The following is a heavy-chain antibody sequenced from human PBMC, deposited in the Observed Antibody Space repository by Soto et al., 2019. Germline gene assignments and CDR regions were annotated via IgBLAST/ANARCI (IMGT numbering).Heavy chain of an antibody. V-gene: IGHV4-39*01. Sequence: QLQLQESGPGLVKPSETLSLTCTVSGGSISSSSYYWGWIRQPPGKGLEWIGSIYYSGSTYYNPSLKSLVTISVDTSKNQFSLKLSSVTAADTAVYYCARHRYSSSSFPGFFAYWGQGTLVTVSS. CDR1: GGSISSSSYY. D-gene: IGHD6-13*01. CDR3: ARHRYSSSSFPGFFAY. J-gene: IGHJ4*02. CDR2: IYYSGST.